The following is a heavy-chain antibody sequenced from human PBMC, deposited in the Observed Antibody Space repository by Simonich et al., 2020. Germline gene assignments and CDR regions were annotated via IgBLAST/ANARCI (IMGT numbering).Heavy chain of an antibody. CDR2: ISSSGSTI. D-gene: IGHD6-6*01. V-gene: IGHV3-48*03. J-gene: IGHJ6*02. CDR1: GFTFSSYE. CDR3: ARDFRLQLVEIGTYYNYGMDV. Sequence: EVQLVESGGGLVQPGGSLRLSCAASGFTFSSYEMNWVRQAPGKGLEWVSYISSSGSTIYYADSVKGRFTISRDNAKNSLYLQMNSLRAEDTAVYYCARDFRLQLVEIGTYYNYGMDVWGQGTTVTVSS.